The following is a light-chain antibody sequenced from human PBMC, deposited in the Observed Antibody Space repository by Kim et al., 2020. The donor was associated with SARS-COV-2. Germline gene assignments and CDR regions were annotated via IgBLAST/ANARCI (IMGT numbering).Light chain of an antibody. V-gene: IGLV4-69*01. CDR1: SGHSSYA. Sequence: QLVLTQSPSASASLGASVKLTCTLSSGHSSYAIAWHQQQPEKGPRYLMKLNSDGSHTKGDGIPDRFSGSSSGAERYLTISSLQSEDEADYYCQTWGTGTWVFGGGTQLT. CDR3: QTWGTGTWV. J-gene: IGLJ3*02. CDR2: LNSDGSH.